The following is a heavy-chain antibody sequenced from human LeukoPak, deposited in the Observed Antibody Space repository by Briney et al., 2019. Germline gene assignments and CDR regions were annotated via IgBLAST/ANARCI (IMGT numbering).Heavy chain of an antibody. CDR1: GGSISSGGYY. CDR3: ARYNSPSGSYYYYMDV. Sequence: SETLSLTCTVSGGSISSGGYYWSWIRQPPGKGLEWIGYIYYSGSTNYDPSLKSRVTISVDTSKNQFSLKLSSVTAADTAVYYCARYNSPSGSYYYYMDVWGKGTTVTVSS. D-gene: IGHD6-13*01. J-gene: IGHJ6*03. CDR2: IYYSGST. V-gene: IGHV4-61*08.